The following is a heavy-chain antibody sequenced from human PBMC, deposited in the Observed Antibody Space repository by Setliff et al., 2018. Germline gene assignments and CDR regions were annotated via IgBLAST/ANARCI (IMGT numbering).Heavy chain of an antibody. CDR3: ARGKSVTASNWFDP. Sequence: PSETLPLTCAVYGGSFSGYYWSWIRQPPGKGLEWIGEINHSGSTNYNPSLKSRVTISVDTSKNQFSLKLSSVTAADTAVYYCARGKSVTASNWFDPWGQGTLVTVS. CDR2: INHSGST. D-gene: IGHD5-18*01. CDR1: GGSFSGYY. J-gene: IGHJ5*02. V-gene: IGHV4-34*01.